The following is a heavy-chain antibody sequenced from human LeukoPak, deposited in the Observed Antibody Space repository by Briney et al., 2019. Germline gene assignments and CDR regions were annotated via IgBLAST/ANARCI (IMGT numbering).Heavy chain of an antibody. J-gene: IGHJ3*02. CDR2: INHSGST. CDR1: GGSFSGYY. D-gene: IGHD4-11*01. Sequence: SETLSLTCAVYGGSFSGYYWSWIRQPPGKGLEWIGEINHSGSTNYNPSLKSRVTISVDTSKNQFSLKLSSVTAADTAVYYCARLHTTVILGRGFDIWGQGTMVTVSS. CDR3: ARLHTTVILGRGFDI. V-gene: IGHV4-34*01.